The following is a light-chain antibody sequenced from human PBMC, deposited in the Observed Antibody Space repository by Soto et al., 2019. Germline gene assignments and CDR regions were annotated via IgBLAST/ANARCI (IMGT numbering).Light chain of an antibody. CDR2: EAS. CDR1: QSVRSN. J-gene: IGKJ1*01. V-gene: IGKV3-15*01. Sequence: IVMTQSPATLSVSPGERFTLSCRASQSVRSNLAWYQQKPGQAPRLLNYEASTRATGVPARFSGSVSGTEFTLTIRSLQSQDFAVYYGQQYKNWPPVTFGQGTKVDIK. CDR3: QQYKNWPPVT.